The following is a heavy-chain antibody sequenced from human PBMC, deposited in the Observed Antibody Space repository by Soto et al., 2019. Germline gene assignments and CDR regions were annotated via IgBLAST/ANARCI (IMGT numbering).Heavy chain of an antibody. CDR1: GFTFSSYA. CDR2: ISGSGGST. Sequence: GGSLRLSCAASGFTFSSYAMSWVRQAPGKGLEWVSAISGSGGSTYYADSVKGRFTISRDNSKNTLYLQMNSLRAEDTAVYYCAKEGGPVLHGDYWGYNWFDPWGQGTLVTVSS. CDR3: AKEGGPVLHGDYWGYNWFDP. D-gene: IGHD4-17*01. V-gene: IGHV3-23*01. J-gene: IGHJ5*02.